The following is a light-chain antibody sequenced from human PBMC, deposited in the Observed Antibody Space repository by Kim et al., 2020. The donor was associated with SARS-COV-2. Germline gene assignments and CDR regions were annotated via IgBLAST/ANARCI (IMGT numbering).Light chain of an antibody. Sequence: EIVMTQSPATLSVSPGERVTLSCRANQSVSTHLAWCQQKPGQAPRLLIYGASNRATGIPARFSGSGSGTEFTLTITSLQPEDFGVYYCQQYNNWPPGLTFGGGTKVDIK. CDR3: QQYNNWPPGLT. CDR2: GAS. J-gene: IGKJ4*01. V-gene: IGKV3-15*01. CDR1: QSVSTH.